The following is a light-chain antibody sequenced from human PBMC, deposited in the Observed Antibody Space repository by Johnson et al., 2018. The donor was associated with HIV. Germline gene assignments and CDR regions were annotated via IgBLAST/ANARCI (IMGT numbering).Light chain of an antibody. CDR3: GAWDSGLTAGV. J-gene: IGLJ1*01. V-gene: IGLV1-51*01. Sequence: QSVLTQPPSLSAAPGQTVTISCSGSSSNIGNNYVSWYQQLPGTAPKLLIYDNDKRPSGIPDRFSGSRSGTSATLGITGLQTGDEADYYCGAWDSGLTAGVFGTGTKVTVL. CDR2: DND. CDR1: SSNIGNNY.